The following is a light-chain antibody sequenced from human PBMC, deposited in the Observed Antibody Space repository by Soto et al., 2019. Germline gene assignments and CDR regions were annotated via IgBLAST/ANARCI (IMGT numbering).Light chain of an antibody. CDR3: CSYAGSSTFRV. J-gene: IGLJ7*01. CDR1: SSDVGSYNL. CDR2: EVS. V-gene: IGLV2-23*02. Sequence: QSALTQPASVSGSPGQSITISCTGTSSDVGSYNLVSWYQQHPGKAPKLMIYEVSKRPSGVPNRFSGSKSGNTASLTISGLQAEDEADYYCCSYAGSSTFRVFGGGTQLTVL.